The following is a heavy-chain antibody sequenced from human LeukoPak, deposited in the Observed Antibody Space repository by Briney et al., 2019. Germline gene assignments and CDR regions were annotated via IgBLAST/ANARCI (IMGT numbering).Heavy chain of an antibody. CDR3: ARGEVDTAMVLNY. V-gene: IGHV3-7*01. CDR1: GFTFNSYW. D-gene: IGHD5-18*01. J-gene: IGHJ4*02. Sequence: GGSLRLSCVVSGFTFNSYWMSWVRHAPGKGLEWVANIKQDGSERYYVHSVKGRFTISRDNSKNTLYLQMNSLRAEDTAVYYCARGEVDTAMVLNYWGQGTLVTVSS. CDR2: IKQDGSER.